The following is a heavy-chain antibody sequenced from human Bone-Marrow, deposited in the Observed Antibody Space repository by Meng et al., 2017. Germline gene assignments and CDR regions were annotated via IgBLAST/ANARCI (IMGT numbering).Heavy chain of an antibody. D-gene: IGHD3-22*01. Sequence: ASVKVSCKASGYTFTSYAMHWVRQAPGQRLEWMGWINAGNGNTKYSQKFQGRVTMTRDTSTSTVYMELSSLRSEDTAVYYCATRYSSGYSGSDYWGQGTLVTVSS. J-gene: IGHJ4*02. CDR1: GYTFTSYA. CDR2: INAGNGNT. CDR3: ATRYSSGYSGSDY. V-gene: IGHV1-3*01.